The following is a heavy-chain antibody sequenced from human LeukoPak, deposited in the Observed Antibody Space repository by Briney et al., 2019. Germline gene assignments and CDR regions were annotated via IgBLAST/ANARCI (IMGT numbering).Heavy chain of an antibody. CDR3: ARDLARVPAAIDY. Sequence: SETLSLTCTVSGGSISSSSYYWGWIRQPPGKGLEWIGSIYHSGSTYYNPSLKSRVTISVDTSKNQFSLKLSSVTAADTAVYYCARDLARVPAAIDYWGQGTLVTVSS. D-gene: IGHD2-2*02. CDR2: IYHSGST. J-gene: IGHJ4*02. V-gene: IGHV4-39*07. CDR1: GGSISSSSYY.